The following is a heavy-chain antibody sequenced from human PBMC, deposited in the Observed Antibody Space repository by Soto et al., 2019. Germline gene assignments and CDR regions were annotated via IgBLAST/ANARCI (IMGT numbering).Heavy chain of an antibody. CDR1: GFTFSSYG. V-gene: IGHV3-30*18. D-gene: IGHD3-22*01. CDR2: ISYDGSNK. CDR3: AKDLQYYYDRNGPLDY. Sequence: QVQLVESGGGVVQPGRSLRLSCAASGFTFSSYGMHWVRQAPGKGLEWVAVISYDGSNKNYADSVKGRFTISRDNSKNTLYLQMNSLRAEDTAVYYCAKDLQYYYDRNGPLDYWGQGTLVTVSS. J-gene: IGHJ4*02.